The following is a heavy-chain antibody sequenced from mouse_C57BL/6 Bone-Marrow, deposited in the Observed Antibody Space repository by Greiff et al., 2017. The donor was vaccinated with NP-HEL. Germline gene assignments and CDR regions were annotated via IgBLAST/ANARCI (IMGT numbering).Heavy chain of an antibody. J-gene: IGHJ1*03. CDR2: IDPSDSET. CDR3: AVGGYGSFYWYFDG. V-gene: IGHV1-52*01. Sequence: QVQLQQPGAELVRPGSSVKLSCKASGYTFTSYWMHWVKQRPIQGLEWIGNIDPSDSETHYNQKFKDKATLTVDKSSSTAYMQLSSLTSEDSAVYYGAVGGYGSFYWYFDGWGTGTTVTVSS. CDR1: GYTFTSYW. D-gene: IGHD1-1*01.